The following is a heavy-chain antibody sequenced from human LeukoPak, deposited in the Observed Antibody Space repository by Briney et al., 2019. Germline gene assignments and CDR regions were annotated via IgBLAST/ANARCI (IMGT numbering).Heavy chain of an antibody. CDR1: AGSISRSTYY. CDR2: IYYSGST. Sequence: SETLSLTCTASAGSISRSTYYWGWIRQPPGKGLEWIGSIYYSGSTYYNSFLKSRVTISVDTSKNQFSLRLSSVTAADTAVYYCARHDYGDYGWFDPWGQGTLVTVSS. J-gene: IGHJ5*02. D-gene: IGHD4-17*01. CDR3: ARHDYGDYGWFDP. V-gene: IGHV4-39*01.